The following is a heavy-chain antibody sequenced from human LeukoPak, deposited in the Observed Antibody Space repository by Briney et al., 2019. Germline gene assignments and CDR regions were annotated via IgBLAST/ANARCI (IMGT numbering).Heavy chain of an antibody. CDR1: GGSISSYY. V-gene: IGHV4-59*01. CDR3: ASSPAAHRDFDY. D-gene: IGHD2-15*01. CDR2: IYYSGST. Sequence: SETLSLTCTVSGGSISSYYWSWIRQPPGKGLEWIGYIYYSGSTNYNPSPKSRVTISVDTSKNQFSLKLSSVTAADTAVYYCASSPAAHRDFDYWGQGTLVTVSS. J-gene: IGHJ4*02.